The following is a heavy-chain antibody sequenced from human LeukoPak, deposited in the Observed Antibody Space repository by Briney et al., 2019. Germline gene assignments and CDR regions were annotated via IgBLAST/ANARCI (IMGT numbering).Heavy chain of an antibody. CDR2: IYYSGST. J-gene: IGHJ3*02. Sequence: ASETLSLTCTVSGGSISSYYWSWIRQPPGKGLEWIGYIYYSGSTNYNPSLKSRVTISVDTSKNQFSLKLSSVTAADTAVYYCARWGIAVAGNLNDAFDIWGQGTMVTVSS. CDR1: GGSISSYY. CDR3: ARWGIAVAGNLNDAFDI. D-gene: IGHD6-19*01. V-gene: IGHV4-59*08.